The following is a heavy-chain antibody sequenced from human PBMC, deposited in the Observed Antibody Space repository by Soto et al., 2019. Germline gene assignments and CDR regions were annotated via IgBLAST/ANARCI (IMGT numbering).Heavy chain of an antibody. Sequence: QVQLVQSGPEVKKPGASVKVSCKTSGYTFTSYGITWVRQAPGQGLEWMGWITTDKGKTIYAQKFQGRVTMTTDTPTSTAYMELRSLRSDDTAVYYCSTSSPAFDYWGQGTLVTVSS. CDR1: GYTFTSYG. V-gene: IGHV1-18*01. CDR2: ITTDKGKT. CDR3: STSSPAFDY. J-gene: IGHJ4*02.